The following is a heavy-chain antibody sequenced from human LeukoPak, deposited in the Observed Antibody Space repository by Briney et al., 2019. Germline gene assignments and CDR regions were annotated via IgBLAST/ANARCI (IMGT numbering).Heavy chain of an antibody. CDR2: INPSGGST. J-gene: IGHJ6*02. CDR1: GYTFTSYY. Sequence: SVKVSCKASGYTFTSYYMHWVRQAPGQGLEWMGIINPSGGSTGYAQKFQGRVTLTRDTSTSTLYMELSSLRSEDTAVYYCARGPMVPLMDVWGQGTTVTVSS. V-gene: IGHV1-46*01. CDR3: ARGPMVPLMDV. D-gene: IGHD3-10*01.